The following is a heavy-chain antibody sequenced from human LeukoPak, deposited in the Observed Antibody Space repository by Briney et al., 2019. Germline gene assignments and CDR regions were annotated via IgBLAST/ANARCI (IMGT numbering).Heavy chain of an antibody. CDR2: ISYDGSNK. CDR1: GFTFSSYA. Sequence: PGGSLRLSCAASGFTFSSYAMHWVRQAPGKGLEWVAVISYDGSNKYYADSVKGRFTISRDNSKNTLYLQMNSLRAEDTAVYYCARDKAYYDSSGPFGYWGQGTLVTVSS. CDR3: ARDKAYYDSSGPFGY. V-gene: IGHV3-30-3*01. D-gene: IGHD3-22*01. J-gene: IGHJ4*02.